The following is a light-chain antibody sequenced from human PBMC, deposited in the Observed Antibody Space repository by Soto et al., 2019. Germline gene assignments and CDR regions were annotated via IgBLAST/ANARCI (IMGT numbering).Light chain of an antibody. CDR1: QSVSSN. CDR3: QQYNNWPRT. J-gene: IGKJ1*01. V-gene: IGKV3-15*01. Sequence: EIVMTQSPVTLSVSPGERATLSCRASQSVSSNLAWYQRKPGQAPRLLIYGASTRATGIPARFSGSRSGTEFTLTISSLQSEDFAVYYCQQYNNWPRTFGQGTKVEI. CDR2: GAS.